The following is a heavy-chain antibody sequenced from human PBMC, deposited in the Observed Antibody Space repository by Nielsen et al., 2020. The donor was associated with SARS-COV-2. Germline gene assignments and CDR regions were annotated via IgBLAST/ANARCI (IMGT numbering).Heavy chain of an antibody. V-gene: IGHV3-33*01. CDR3: ARDKFYSSSWYGDNYYYGMDV. CDR1: GFTFSSYG. Sequence: GGSLRLSYAASGFTFSSYGMHWVRQAPGKGLEWVAVIWYDGSNKYYADSVKGRFTISRDNSKNTLYLQMNSLRAEDTAVYYCARDKFYSSSWYGDNYYYGMDVWGQGTTVTVSS. J-gene: IGHJ6*02. D-gene: IGHD6-13*01. CDR2: IWYDGSNK.